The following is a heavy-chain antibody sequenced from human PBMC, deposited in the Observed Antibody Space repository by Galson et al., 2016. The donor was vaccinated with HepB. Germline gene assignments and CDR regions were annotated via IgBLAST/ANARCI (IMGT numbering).Heavy chain of an antibody. CDR1: GFTFSSYA. CDR3: VKDRGVLPYGMGV. D-gene: IGHD3-10*01. Sequence: SLRLSCAASGFTFSSYAMHWVRQAPGKGLEYVSAISSNGGSTYYADSVKGRFTISRDNSKNTLYLQMSSLRAEDTAVYYCVKDRGVLPYGMGVWGQGTTVTVSS. CDR2: ISSNGGST. J-gene: IGHJ6*02. V-gene: IGHV3-64D*08.